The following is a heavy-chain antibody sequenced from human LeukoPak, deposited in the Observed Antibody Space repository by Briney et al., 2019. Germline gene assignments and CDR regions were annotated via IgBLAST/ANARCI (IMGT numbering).Heavy chain of an antibody. CDR3: ARGAATIIDY. CDR1: GGSISSSSYY. CDR2: IYYSGST. Sequence: PSETLSLTCTVSGGSISSSSYYWGWIRQPPGKGLEWIGSIYYSGSTYYNPSLKSRVTISVDTSKNQFSLKLSSVTAADTAVYYCARGAATIIDYWGQGTLVTVSS. D-gene: IGHD5-24*01. J-gene: IGHJ4*02. V-gene: IGHV4-39*01.